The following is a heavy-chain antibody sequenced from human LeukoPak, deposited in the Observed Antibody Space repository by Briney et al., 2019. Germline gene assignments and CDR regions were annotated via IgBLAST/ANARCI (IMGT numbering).Heavy chain of an antibody. D-gene: IGHD7-27*01. V-gene: IGHV3-74*01. CDR3: VRDNGGEFP. CDR1: GFTFGSYW. Sequence: PGGSLRLSCAASGFTFGSYWMQWVRQTPEKGLVWVAHINNDGSNTIYADSVKGRFTTSRDNAKNTLYLQMNSLTAEDTAVYYCVRDNGGEFPWGQGTLVTVSS. CDR2: INNDGSNT. J-gene: IGHJ5*02.